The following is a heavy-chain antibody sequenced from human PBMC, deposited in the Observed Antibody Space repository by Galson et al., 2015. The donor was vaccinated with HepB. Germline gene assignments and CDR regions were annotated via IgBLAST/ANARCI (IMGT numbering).Heavy chain of an antibody. CDR2: INTNTGTP. V-gene: IGHV7-4-1*02. D-gene: IGHD6-19*01. J-gene: IGHJ6*02. Sequence: SVKVSCKASGYTFTSYVINWVRQAPGQGLEWMGGINTNTGTPTYAQGFTGRFVFSLDTSVSTAYLQISSLKTEVTVVYYCARVTSIYDFSSRAYSYYYYGMDVWGQGTTVAVSS. CDR3: ARVTSIYDFSSRAYSYYYYGMDV. CDR1: GYTFTSYV.